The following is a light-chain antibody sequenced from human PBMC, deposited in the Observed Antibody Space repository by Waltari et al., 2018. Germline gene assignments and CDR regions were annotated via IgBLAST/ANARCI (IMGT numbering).Light chain of an antibody. V-gene: IGKV1-5*03. CDR1: QSISSW. CDR2: KAS. Sequence: DIQMTQSPSTLSASVGDRVTITCRASQSISSWLAWYQQKPGKAPKLLIYKASSLESGVPSRCSGSGSGTEFTLTISCLQPDDFATYYCQQYNSYSGFTFGPGTKVDIK. CDR3: QQYNSYSGFT. J-gene: IGKJ3*01.